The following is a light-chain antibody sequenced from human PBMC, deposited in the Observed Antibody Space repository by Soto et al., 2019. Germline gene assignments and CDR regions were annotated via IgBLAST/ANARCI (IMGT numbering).Light chain of an antibody. CDR2: AAS. CDR1: QSIGTW. V-gene: IGKV1-6*01. J-gene: IGKJ1*01. CDR3: LQDYNYPKT. Sequence: IQMTQSPSTLSASVGDRVTITCRASQSIGTWLAWYQHRPGKAPKLLIYAASSLQSGVPSRFSGSGSGTDFTLTISSLQPEDFATYYCLQDYNYPKTFGQGTKVEIK.